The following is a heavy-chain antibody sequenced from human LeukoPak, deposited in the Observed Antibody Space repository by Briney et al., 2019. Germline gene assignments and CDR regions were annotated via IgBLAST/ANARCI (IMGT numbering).Heavy chain of an antibody. CDR1: GFTVSSNY. CDR2: IYSGGST. V-gene: IGHV3-66*02. D-gene: IGHD5/OR15-5a*01. Sequence: PGGSLRLSCAASGFTVSSNYMSWVRQTPGKGLEWVSVIYSGGSTYYADSVKGRFTISRDNSKNTLYLQMNSLRAEDTAVYYCAREVSVWTFFDYWGQGTLVTVSS. J-gene: IGHJ4*02. CDR3: AREVSVWTFFDY.